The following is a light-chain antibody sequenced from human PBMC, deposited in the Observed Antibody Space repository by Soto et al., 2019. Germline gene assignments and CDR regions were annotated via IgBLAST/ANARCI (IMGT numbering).Light chain of an antibody. J-gene: IGKJ1*01. V-gene: IGKV3-15*01. CDR3: QQYQNLWT. CDR1: QTIYSN. Sequence: IGMTQSPATLSVSPGERATLSCRASQTIYSNVAWYQQRPGQPPRLLIYRASSRATGIPARFSGSGSGTEFTLTINSLQSEDFAVYYCQQYQNLWTFCQGTKVEIK. CDR2: RAS.